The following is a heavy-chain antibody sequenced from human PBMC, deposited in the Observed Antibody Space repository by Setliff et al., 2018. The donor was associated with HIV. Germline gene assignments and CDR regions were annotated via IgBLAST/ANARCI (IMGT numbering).Heavy chain of an antibody. V-gene: IGHV1-18*01. D-gene: IGHD5-12*01. CDR1: GYIFSTFG. CDR2: ISGSNGNT. Sequence: ASVKVSCKASGYIFSTFGITWVRQAPGQGPEWMGWISGSNGNTNYAQESQGRVTVTIDTSTSTAYMELRTLRSDDTAVYYCARSEGQWLRPEGALCDYWGQGTLVTVSS. J-gene: IGHJ4*02. CDR3: ARSEGQWLRPEGALCDY.